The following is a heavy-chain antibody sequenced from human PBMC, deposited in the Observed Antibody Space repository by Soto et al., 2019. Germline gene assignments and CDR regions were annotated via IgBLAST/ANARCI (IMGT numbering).Heavy chain of an antibody. J-gene: IGHJ3*02. CDR3: AKAYDYIWGSYRFDAFDI. D-gene: IGHD3-16*02. CDR2: ISGSGGST. CDR1: GFTFSSYA. Sequence: GGSLRLSCAASGFTFSSYAMSWVRQAPGKGLEWVSAISGSGGSTYYADSVKGRFTISRDNSKNTLYLQMNSLRAEDTAVYYCAKAYDYIWGSYRFDAFDIWGQGTMVTVSS. V-gene: IGHV3-23*01.